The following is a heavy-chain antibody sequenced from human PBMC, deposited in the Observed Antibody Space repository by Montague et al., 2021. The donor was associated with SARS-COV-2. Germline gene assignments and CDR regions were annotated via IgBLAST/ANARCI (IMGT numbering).Heavy chain of an antibody. CDR2: INHSRST. V-gene: IGHV4-34*01. CDR3: ASFPSGYYDSSGYHI. J-gene: IGHJ4*02. D-gene: IGHD3-22*01. Sequence: SETLSLTCAVYGGSFSGYYWSWIRQPPGKGLEWIGEINHSRSTNYNPSLKSRVTISVDTSKNQFSLKLRSVTAADTAVYYCASFPSGYYDSSGYHIWGQGTLVTVSS. CDR1: GGSFSGYY.